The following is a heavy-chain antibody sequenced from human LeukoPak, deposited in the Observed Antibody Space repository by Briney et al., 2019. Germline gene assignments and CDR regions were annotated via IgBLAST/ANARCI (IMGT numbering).Heavy chain of an antibody. D-gene: IGHD1-1*01. CDR3: TRYKKLGDAFDV. Sequence: GGSLRLSCAASGFPFSNFALHWVRQAPGKGLMWVARIKSDGSSTRYADSVKGRFTISRDNAKNTLYLEMNSLRVEDGAIYFCTRYKKLGDAFDVRGRGTVVTVSS. CDR1: GFPFSNFA. CDR2: IKSDGSST. J-gene: IGHJ3*01. V-gene: IGHV3-74*01.